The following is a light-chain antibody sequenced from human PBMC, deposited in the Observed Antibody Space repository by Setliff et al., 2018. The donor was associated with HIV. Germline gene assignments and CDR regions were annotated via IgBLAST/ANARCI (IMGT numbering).Light chain of an antibody. CDR1: SSDFGGYNY. J-gene: IGLJ1*01. V-gene: IGLV2-14*03. Sequence: QSVLTQPASVSGSPGQSITISCTGASSDFGGYNYVSWYEQHPGKAPKLMIYDVSKRPSGVSNRFSGSKSGNTASLTISGLQAEDEADYYCSSYTSRNTEVFGTGTKVTVL. CDR2: DVS. CDR3: SSYTSRNTEV.